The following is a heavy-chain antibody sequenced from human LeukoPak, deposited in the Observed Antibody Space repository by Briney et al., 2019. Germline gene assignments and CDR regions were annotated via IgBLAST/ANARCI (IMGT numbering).Heavy chain of an antibody. CDR2: ISLNGDTT. Sequence: GGSLRLSCAVSGFSVTSYGMSWVRQAPGKGLEWISAISLNGDTTYYADSVKGRFIISRDNSENKLYLQMNSLRTVDTAVYYCAQGYSSGWFPYWGQGSLVSVSS. CDR1: GFSVTSYG. D-gene: IGHD6-19*01. V-gene: IGHV3-23*01. J-gene: IGHJ4*02. CDR3: AQGYSSGWFPY.